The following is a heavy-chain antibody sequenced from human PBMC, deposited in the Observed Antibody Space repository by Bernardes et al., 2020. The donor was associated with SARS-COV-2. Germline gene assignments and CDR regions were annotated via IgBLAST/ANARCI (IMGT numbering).Heavy chain of an antibody. CDR3: ARDQRFGELPRDY. CDR2: IWYDGSNK. Sequence: GGSLRLSCAASGFTFSSYGMHWVRQAPGKGLEWVAVIWYDGSNKYYADSVKGRFTISRDNSKNTLYLQMNSLRAEDTAVYYCARDQRFGELPRDYWGQGTLVTVSS. CDR1: GFTFSSYG. J-gene: IGHJ4*02. D-gene: IGHD3-10*01. V-gene: IGHV3-33*01.